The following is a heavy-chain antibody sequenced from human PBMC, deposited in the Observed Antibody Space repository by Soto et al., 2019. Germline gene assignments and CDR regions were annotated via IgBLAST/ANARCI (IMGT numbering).Heavy chain of an antibody. CDR2: IFASSTTI. CDR1: GFTFSSYS. J-gene: IGHJ4*02. V-gene: IGHV3-48*04. Sequence: EVQLVASGGGLVQPGGSLRLSCVASGFTFSSYSMVWVRQAPGKGLEWIAYIFASSTTIYYVDSVKGRFTVSRDNTQNSLFLLMNSLRAEDTAIYYCARDAEWAFGYWGQGTQVIVSS. CDR3: ARDAEWAFGY. D-gene: IGHD1-26*01.